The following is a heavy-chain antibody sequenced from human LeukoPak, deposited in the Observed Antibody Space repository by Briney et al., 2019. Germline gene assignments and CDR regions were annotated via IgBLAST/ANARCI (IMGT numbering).Heavy chain of an antibody. Sequence: SETLSLTCTVSGGSISSGGYYWIWIRQHPGQGLEWIGYIYYSGSTNYNPSLKCRATISVDTSKNQFSLKLSYVTAADTAVYYCARDGLANGSVLDLWGRGTLVTVSS. V-gene: IGHV4-61*08. CDR3: ARDGLANGSVLDL. CDR2: IYYSGST. CDR1: GGSISSGGYY. D-gene: IGHD5/OR15-5a*01. J-gene: IGHJ2*01.